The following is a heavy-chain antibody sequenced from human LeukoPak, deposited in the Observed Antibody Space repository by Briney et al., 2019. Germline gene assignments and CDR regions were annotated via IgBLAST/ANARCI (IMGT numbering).Heavy chain of an antibody. CDR1: GFTFTNHA. V-gene: IGHV3-23*01. J-gene: IGHJ4*02. CDR3: ARTPSRDGYSHIDF. CDR2: LSDSGASA. D-gene: IGHD5-24*01. Sequence: GGSLRLSCAASGFTFTNHAMAWVRLAPGKGLEWVSTLSDSGASAYYADSVKGRFTISRDNSRNTMYLQMDSLRDDDTGVYFCARTPSRDGYSHIDFWGQGALVTVSS.